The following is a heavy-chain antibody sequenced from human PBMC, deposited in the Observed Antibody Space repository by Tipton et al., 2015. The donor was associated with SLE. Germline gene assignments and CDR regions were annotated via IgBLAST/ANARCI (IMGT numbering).Heavy chain of an antibody. J-gene: IGHJ6*02. D-gene: IGHD6-19*01. Sequence: TLSLTCTVSGGSISSSIYYWSWIRQPPGKGLEWIGEINHSGSTNYNPSLKSRVTISVDTSKNQFSLKLSSVTAADTAVYYCARLAVAEKDVWGQGTTVTVSS. CDR3: ARLAVAEKDV. CDR2: INHSGST. CDR1: GGSISSSIYY. V-gene: IGHV4-39*07.